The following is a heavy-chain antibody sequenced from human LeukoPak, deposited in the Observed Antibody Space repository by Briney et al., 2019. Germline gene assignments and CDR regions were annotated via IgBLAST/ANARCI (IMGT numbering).Heavy chain of an antibody. CDR1: GFTFTTYN. J-gene: IGHJ4*02. Sequence: GGSLRLSCAASGFTFTTYNMNWVRQAPGKGLEWVSGISGSVVSTYYADSVKGRFTISRDNSKNTLYLQMNSLRAEDTAVYYCAKAVGHYLGGWGQGTLVTVSS. CDR3: AKAVGHYLGG. D-gene: IGHD1-26*01. V-gene: IGHV3-23*01. CDR2: ISGSVVST.